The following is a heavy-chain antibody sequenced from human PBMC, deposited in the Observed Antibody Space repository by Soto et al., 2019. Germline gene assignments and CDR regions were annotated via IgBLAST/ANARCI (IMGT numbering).Heavy chain of an antibody. Sequence: EVQLVESGGGLVKPGGSLRLSCAASGFTFSSYSMNWVGQAPGKGLEWVSSISSSSSYIYYADSVKGRFTISRDNAKNSLYLQMNSLRAEDTAVYYCARVERAYCGGDCYDYWGQGTLVTVSS. J-gene: IGHJ4*02. CDR1: GFTFSSYS. CDR3: ARVERAYCGGDCYDY. D-gene: IGHD2-21*01. V-gene: IGHV3-21*01. CDR2: ISSSSSYI.